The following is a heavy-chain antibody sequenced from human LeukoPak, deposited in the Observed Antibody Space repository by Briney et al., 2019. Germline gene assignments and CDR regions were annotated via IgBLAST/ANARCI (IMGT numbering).Heavy chain of an antibody. V-gene: IGHV4-39*01. CDR3: ARPYSSTWIDAFVI. Sequence: PSETLSLTCTVSGGSISSGTYYWGWIRQPPGKGLEWIASVSYSGNTYYNPSLKSRVTISVDTSKNQFSLKLSSVTAADTAVYYCARPYSSTWIDAFVIWGQGTMVTVSS. CDR2: VSYSGNT. CDR1: GGSISSGTYY. J-gene: IGHJ3*02. D-gene: IGHD6-13*01.